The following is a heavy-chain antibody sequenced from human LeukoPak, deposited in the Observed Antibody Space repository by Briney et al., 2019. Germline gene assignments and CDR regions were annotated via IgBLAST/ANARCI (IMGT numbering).Heavy chain of an antibody. CDR3: ARDRAYYGSGSYLN. V-gene: IGHV1-18*01. J-gene: IGHJ4*02. Sequence: GASVKVSCKASGYTFTSYGISWVRQAPGQGLEWMGWISAYNGNTNYAQKLQGRVTMTTDTSTSTAYMELRSLRSDDTAVYYCARDRAYYGSGSYLNWGQGTLVTVPS. CDR2: ISAYNGNT. CDR1: GYTFTSYG. D-gene: IGHD3-10*01.